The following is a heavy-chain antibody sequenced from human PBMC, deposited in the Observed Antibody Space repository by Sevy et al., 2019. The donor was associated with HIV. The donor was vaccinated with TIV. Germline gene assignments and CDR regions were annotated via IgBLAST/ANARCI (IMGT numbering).Heavy chain of an antibody. CDR3: ANHASDYDSSGYLERDAFDI. CDR2: IYSDGST. D-gene: IGHD3-22*01. J-gene: IGHJ3*02. V-gene: IGHV3-53*01. Sequence: GGSLRLSCAASGFTVSDNYMSWVRQAPGMGLEWVSVIYSDGSTYYADSVKGRFTISRDNSKNTLYLQMNSLRAEDTAVYYCANHASDYDSSGYLERDAFDIWGQGTMVTVSS. CDR1: GFTVSDNY.